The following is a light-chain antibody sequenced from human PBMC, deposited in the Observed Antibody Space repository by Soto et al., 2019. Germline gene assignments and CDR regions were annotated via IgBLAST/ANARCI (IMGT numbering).Light chain of an antibody. CDR2: DVS. CDR1: SSDVGGYNS. CDR3: SSYSTGGSYV. Sequence: QSALTQPASVSGSPGQSIAISCTGTSSDVGGYNSASWYQQHPGKAPKLLIYDVSNRPSGVSNRFSGSKSGNTASLTISGLPAEDEADYYCSSYSTGGSYVFGTGTKVTVL. V-gene: IGLV2-14*03. J-gene: IGLJ1*01.